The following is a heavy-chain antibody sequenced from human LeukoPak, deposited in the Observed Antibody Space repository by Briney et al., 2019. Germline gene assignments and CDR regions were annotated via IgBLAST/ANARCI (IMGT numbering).Heavy chain of an antibody. D-gene: IGHD1-26*01. J-gene: IGHJ4*02. V-gene: IGHV4-61*01. CDR2: IYYSGST. CDR1: SGSVSSGRYY. CDR3: AREGGATFDY. Sequence: SETLSLTCTVSSGSVSSGRYYWSWIRQPPGKGLEWIGYIYYSGSTNYNPSLKSRVTISVDTSKNQFSLKLSSVTAADTAVYYCAREGGATFDYWGQGTLVTVSS.